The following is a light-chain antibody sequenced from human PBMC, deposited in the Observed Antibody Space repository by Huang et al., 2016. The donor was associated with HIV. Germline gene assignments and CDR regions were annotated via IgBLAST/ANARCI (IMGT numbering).Light chain of an antibody. CDR3: QQYYSTPRT. Sequence: DIVMTQSPDSLAVSLGERATINCKSSQSVLYRSNNKNSLAWYQQKPGQPPKLLIYWASTREYGVPERFSDSGSGTDFTLTISSLQAEDVAVYYCQQYYSTPRTFGQGTKLEIK. CDR2: WAS. V-gene: IGKV4-1*01. J-gene: IGKJ2*01. CDR1: QSVLYRSNNKNS.